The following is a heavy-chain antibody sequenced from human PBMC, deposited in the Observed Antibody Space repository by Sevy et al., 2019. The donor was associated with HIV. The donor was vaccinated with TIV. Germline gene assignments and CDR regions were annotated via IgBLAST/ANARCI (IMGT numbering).Heavy chain of an antibody. V-gene: IGHV3-23*01. CDR3: AREGCTKPHDY. D-gene: IGHD2-8*01. Sequence: GGSLRLSCAASGFTFNKYSMSWVRQPPGKGLEWVATLSFGCGEINYADSVKGRFTNSRDNSKNTFYLQMNNLRSEDTALDDCAREGCTKPHDYWGQGTLVTVSS. CDR2: LSFGCGEI. CDR1: GFTFNKYS. J-gene: IGHJ4*02.